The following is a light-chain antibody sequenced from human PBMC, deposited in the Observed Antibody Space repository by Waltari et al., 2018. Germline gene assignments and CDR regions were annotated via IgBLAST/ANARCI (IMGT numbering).Light chain of an antibody. Sequence: QSALTQPRSVSGSPGQSVTISCTGASRDVGSNTRFSWYQQSPGTAPKLIIHDVDKRPSGVPDRFSGSKSGNTASLTISGLQGEDEADYYCCSYAGRYTWVFGGGTKLTVL. CDR1: SRDVGSNTR. CDR3: CSYAGRYTWV. J-gene: IGLJ3*02. CDR2: DVD. V-gene: IGLV2-11*01.